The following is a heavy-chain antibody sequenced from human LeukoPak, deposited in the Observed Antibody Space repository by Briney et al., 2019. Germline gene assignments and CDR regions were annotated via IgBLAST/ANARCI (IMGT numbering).Heavy chain of an antibody. CDR3: ARVQVSTDAFDI. Sequence: ASVKVSCKASGYTFTSYDINWVRQATGQGLEGMGWMNPNSGNTGYAQKFQGRVTMTRNTSISTAYMELSSLRSEDTAVYYCARVQVSTDAFDIWGQGTMVTVSS. V-gene: IGHV1-8*01. CDR1: GYTFTSYD. D-gene: IGHD1-1*01. CDR2: MNPNSGNT. J-gene: IGHJ3*02.